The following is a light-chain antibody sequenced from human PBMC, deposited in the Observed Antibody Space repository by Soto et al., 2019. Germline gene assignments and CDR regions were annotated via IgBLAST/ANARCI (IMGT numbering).Light chain of an antibody. V-gene: IGKV2-28*01. CDR3: MQGTHRPLT. Sequence: EIVMTQSPPSLTVTPGEPASISCRSSQRLLHSNGNTFLDWYLQKPGQSPQLLIYLGSNRASGVPDRVSGSEAGTDFTLKISRVEAEDVGVYYCMQGTHRPLTFGGGTKVEIK. CDR1: QRLLHSNGNTF. CDR2: LGS. J-gene: IGKJ4*01.